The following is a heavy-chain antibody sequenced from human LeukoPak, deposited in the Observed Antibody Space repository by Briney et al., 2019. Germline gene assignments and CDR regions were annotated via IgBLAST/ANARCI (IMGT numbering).Heavy chain of an antibody. CDR1: GFTFSSYA. Sequence: GGSLRLSCAASGFTFSSYAMSWVRQAPGKGLEWVSAISGSGGSTYYADSVKGRFTISRGNSKNTLYLQMNSLRAEDTAVYYCAKAFRKMDAFDIWGQGTMVTVSS. CDR2: ISGSGGST. V-gene: IGHV3-23*01. CDR3: AKAFRKMDAFDI. J-gene: IGHJ3*02.